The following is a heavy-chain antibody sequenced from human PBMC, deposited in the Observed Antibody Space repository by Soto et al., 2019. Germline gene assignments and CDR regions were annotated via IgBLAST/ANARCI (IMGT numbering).Heavy chain of an antibody. V-gene: IGHV1-18*01. J-gene: IGHJ6*02. D-gene: IGHD2-2*01. Sequence: QVQLVQCGAEVKKPGASVKVSCKASGYTFTSYGISWVRQAPGQGLEWMGWISAYNGNTNYAQKLQGRVTMTTDASTSTEDMELRSLRSDDTAVYYCARGAVVPDANRYYYGMDVWGQGTTVMVSS. CDR3: ARGAVVPDANRYYYGMDV. CDR1: GYTFTSYG. CDR2: ISAYNGNT.